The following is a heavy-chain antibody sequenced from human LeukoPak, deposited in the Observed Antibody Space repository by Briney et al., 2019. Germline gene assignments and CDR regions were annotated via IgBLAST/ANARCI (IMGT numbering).Heavy chain of an antibody. CDR2: ISGSGGST. D-gene: IGHD3-3*01. Sequence: GGTLRLSCAASGFTFSSYGMSWVRQAPGKGLEWVSAISGSGGSTYYADSVKGRFTISRDNSKNTLYLQMNSLRAEDTAVYYCAKADRNYDFWSGYFRVYFDYWGQGTLVTVSS. J-gene: IGHJ4*02. CDR3: AKADRNYDFWSGYFRVYFDY. CDR1: GFTFSSYG. V-gene: IGHV3-23*01.